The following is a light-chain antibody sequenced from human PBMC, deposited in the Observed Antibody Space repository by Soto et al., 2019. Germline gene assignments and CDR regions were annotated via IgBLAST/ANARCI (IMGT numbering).Light chain of an antibody. CDR3: AAWDDSLNGYV. CDR1: SSNIGRNT. J-gene: IGLJ1*01. Sequence: QSVLTQPPSASGTPGQGVTISCSGSSSNIGRNTVNWYQQLPGTAPKLLIYSYNERPSGVPDRFSGSKSGTSASLAISGLQSEDEADYYCAAWDDSLNGYVFGTGTKVTVL. V-gene: IGLV1-44*01. CDR2: SYN.